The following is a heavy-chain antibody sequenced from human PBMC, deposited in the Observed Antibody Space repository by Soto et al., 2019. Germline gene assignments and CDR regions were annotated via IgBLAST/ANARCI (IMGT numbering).Heavy chain of an antibody. CDR1: GYSFATYW. D-gene: IGHD3-22*01. CDR2: VDPSDSYT. CDR3: ARVETYYYDSSGYYYDY. J-gene: IGHJ4*02. Sequence: GESLKISCKASGYSFATYWISWVRQVPGKGLEWMGRVDPSDSYTNYSPSFQGHVTISADKSISTAYLHWSSLKASDTAIYYCARVETYYYDSSGYYYDYWGQGTQVTVSS. V-gene: IGHV5-10-1*01.